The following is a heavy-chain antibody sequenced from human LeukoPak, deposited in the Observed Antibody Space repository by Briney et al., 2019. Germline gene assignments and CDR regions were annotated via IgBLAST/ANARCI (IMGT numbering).Heavy chain of an antibody. V-gene: IGHV3-23*01. Sequence: LRLSCAASGFTFSSYAMTWVRQAPGKGLEWVSTISDSGARTNYADSGKGRFTISRDNSMNTLYLQMNSLRADDTAVYYCASDYFLDYWGQGTLVTVSS. CDR2: ISDSGART. D-gene: IGHD6-25*01. CDR3: ASDYFLDY. CDR1: GFTFSSYA. J-gene: IGHJ4*02.